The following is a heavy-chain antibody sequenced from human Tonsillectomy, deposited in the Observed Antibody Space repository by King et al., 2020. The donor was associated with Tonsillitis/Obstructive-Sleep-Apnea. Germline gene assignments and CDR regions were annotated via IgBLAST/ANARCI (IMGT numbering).Heavy chain of an antibody. J-gene: IGHJ4*02. Sequence: VQLVESGGGVVQPGRSLRLSCAASGFTFSNYAIHWVRQAPGKGREWVAVISYDGTYKYYADSVKGRFTISRDNSKNTLYLQMNSLTVEDTAVYYCAGQDIVAVAPLDYWGQGTLVTVSS. V-gene: IGHV3-30*01. CDR1: GFTFSNYA. CDR2: ISYDGTYK. CDR3: AGQDIVAVAPLDY. D-gene: IGHD2-15*01.